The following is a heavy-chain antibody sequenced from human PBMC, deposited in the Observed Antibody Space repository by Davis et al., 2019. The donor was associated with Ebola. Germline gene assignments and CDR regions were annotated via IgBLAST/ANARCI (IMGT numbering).Heavy chain of an antibody. V-gene: IGHV4-61*09. CDR2: IYTSGST. J-gene: IGHJ2*01. CDR3: ARLSGLFSCSSGALFFDL. Sequence: SETLSLTCTVSGASITSGYFSWSWVRQPAGKGLEWIGHIYTSGSTNYNPSLKSRVTISVDTSKNQFYLKLRAVTAADTAVYFCARLSGLFSCSSGALFFDLWGRGTLVSVSS. D-gene: IGHD6-6*01. CDR1: GASITSGYFS.